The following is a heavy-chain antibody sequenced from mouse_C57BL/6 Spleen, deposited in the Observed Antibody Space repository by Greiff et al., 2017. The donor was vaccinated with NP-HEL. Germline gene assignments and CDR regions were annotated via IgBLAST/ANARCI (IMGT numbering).Heavy chain of an antibody. Sequence: QVQLQQPGAELVKPGASVKISCKASGYAFSSSWMNWVKQRPGKGLEWIGRIYPGDGDTNYNGKFKGKATLTADKSSSTAYMQLSSLTSEDSAVYFCARFFYYGSSYFDYWGQGTTLTVSS. CDR2: IYPGDGDT. D-gene: IGHD1-1*01. CDR3: ARFFYYGSSYFDY. CDR1: GYAFSSSW. J-gene: IGHJ2*01. V-gene: IGHV1-82*01.